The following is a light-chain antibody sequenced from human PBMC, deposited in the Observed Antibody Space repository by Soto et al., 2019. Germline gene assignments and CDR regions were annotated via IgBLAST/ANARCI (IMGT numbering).Light chain of an antibody. V-gene: IGLV2-23*01. CDR3: CSFARGTTLV. CDR1: SSDVGSYNL. Sequence: QSVLTQPASVSGSPGQSITISCTGSSSDVGSYNLVSWYQQHPGKAPKLMVYESGKRPSGVSDRFFGSKSGNTASLTISGLQXXXEADYYCCSFARGTTLVFGGGTKLTVL. J-gene: IGLJ3*02. CDR2: ESG.